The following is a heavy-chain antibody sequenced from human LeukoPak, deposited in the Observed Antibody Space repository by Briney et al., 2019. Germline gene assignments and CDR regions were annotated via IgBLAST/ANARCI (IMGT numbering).Heavy chain of an antibody. CDR2: IYYSGST. V-gene: IGHV4-31*03. J-gene: IGHJ3*02. D-gene: IGHD5-12*01. CDR1: GGSISSGGYY. CDR3: ARGEGGDSGYDRGGAFDI. Sequence: PSETLSLTCTVSGGSISSGGYYWSWIRQHPGKGLEWIGYIYYSGSTYYNPSLKSRVTISVDTSKNQFSLKLSSVTAADTAVYYCARGEGGDSGYDRGGAFDIWGQGTMVTVSS.